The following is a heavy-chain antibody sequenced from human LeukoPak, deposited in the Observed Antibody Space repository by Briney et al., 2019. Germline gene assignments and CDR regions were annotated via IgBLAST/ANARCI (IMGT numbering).Heavy chain of an antibody. D-gene: IGHD3-10*01. CDR3: AREEGTMVRGVIKSWFDP. J-gene: IGHJ5*02. CDR2: IYYSGST. Sequence: SETLSLTCTVSGGSISSCYWSWLRQPPGKGLEWIGYIYYSGSTNYNPSLKSRVTISVDTSKNQFSLKLSSVTAADTAVYYCAREEGTMVRGVIKSWFDPWGQGTLVTVSS. V-gene: IGHV4-59*01. CDR1: GGSISSCY.